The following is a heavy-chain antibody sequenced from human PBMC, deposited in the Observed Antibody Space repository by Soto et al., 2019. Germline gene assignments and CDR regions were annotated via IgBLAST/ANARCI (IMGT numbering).Heavy chain of an antibody. J-gene: IGHJ6*02. CDR3: ASGCFMTTFVGVAHYYYGMDV. V-gene: IGHV1-8*01. Sequence: ASVKVSCKASGYTFTSYDINWVRQATGQGLEWMGWMNPNSGNTGYAQKFQGRVTMTRNTSISTAYMELSSLRSEDTAVYYCASGCFMTTFVGVAHYYYGMDVWGQGTTVTVSS. CDR1: GYTFTSYD. CDR2: MNPNSGNT. D-gene: IGHD3-16*01.